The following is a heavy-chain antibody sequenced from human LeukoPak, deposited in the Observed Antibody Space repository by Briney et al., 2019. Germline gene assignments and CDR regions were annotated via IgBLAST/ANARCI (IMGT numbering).Heavy chain of an antibody. J-gene: IGHJ5*02. Sequence: KPGGSLRLSCAASGFTVNNNYMSWVRQAPGKGLEWVSSIGRTGGPIYYADSVKGRFTISRDNAKDSLYLQMTSLRDEDTAIYYCARGTGIAGNWFHPWGQGTLVTVSS. CDR1: GFTVNNNY. CDR2: IGRTGGPI. CDR3: ARGTGIAGNWFHP. D-gene: IGHD6-13*01. V-gene: IGHV3-11*04.